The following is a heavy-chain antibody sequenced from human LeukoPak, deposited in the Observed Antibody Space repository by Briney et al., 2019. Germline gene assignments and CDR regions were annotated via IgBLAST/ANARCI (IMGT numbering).Heavy chain of an antibody. Sequence: GGSLRLSCAASGFTFRNYNMNWVRQAPGKVLEWVSYISSSSYIYYADSVKGRFTISRDNTKNSLYLQMNSLRAEDTAVYYCARDSPYRTAGYWGQGTLVTVSS. J-gene: IGHJ4*02. V-gene: IGHV3-21*01. D-gene: IGHD2-8*02. CDR2: ISSSSYI. CDR3: ARDSPYRTAGY. CDR1: GFTFRNYN.